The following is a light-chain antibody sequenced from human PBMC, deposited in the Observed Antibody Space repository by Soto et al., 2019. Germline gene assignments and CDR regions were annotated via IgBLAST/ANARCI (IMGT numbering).Light chain of an antibody. CDR3: QQYGSSPT. V-gene: IGKV3-20*01. Sequence: EIVLTQSPGTLSLSPGERATLSCRATQSITNNFLAWYQQKPGQARRLLIYGASTRATGIPDRFSASGSGTDFTLTISRLEPEDFAVYYCQQYGSSPTFGQGTRLEIK. J-gene: IGKJ5*01. CDR2: GAS. CDR1: QSITNNF.